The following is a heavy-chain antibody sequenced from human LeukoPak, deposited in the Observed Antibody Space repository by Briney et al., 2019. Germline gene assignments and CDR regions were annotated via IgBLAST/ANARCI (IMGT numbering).Heavy chain of an antibody. Sequence: GGSLRLSCVASGFTFGSYAMSWVRQAPGKGPEWVSGVSGSGDSTYFADSVKGRFTISGDNSKNKVYLQMTSLRVEDTAVYYCARCRVIPAFFDYWGQGTLVTASS. CDR3: ARCRVIPAFFDY. CDR1: GFTFGSYA. D-gene: IGHD3-22*01. V-gene: IGHV3-23*01. J-gene: IGHJ4*02. CDR2: VSGSGDST.